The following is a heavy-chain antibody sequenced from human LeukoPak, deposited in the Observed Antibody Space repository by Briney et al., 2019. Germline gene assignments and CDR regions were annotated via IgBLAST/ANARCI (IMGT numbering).Heavy chain of an antibody. CDR3: ARDNSVGETAWWSDP. V-gene: IGHV1-46*01. Sequence: ASVNVSCKASGYSFTSYYMHWVRQAPGQGLEWMGLINPSGSSTTYAQRFQGRVTMTRDISTSTDYMELTSLTSDDTAMYYCARDNSVGETAWWSDPWGQGTLVTVSS. D-gene: IGHD1-26*01. CDR2: INPSGSST. J-gene: IGHJ5*02. CDR1: GYSFTSYY.